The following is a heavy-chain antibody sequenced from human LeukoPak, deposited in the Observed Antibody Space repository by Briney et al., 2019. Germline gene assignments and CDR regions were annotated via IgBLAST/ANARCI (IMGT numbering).Heavy chain of an antibody. J-gene: IGHJ4*02. V-gene: IGHV1-46*01. Sequence: ASVKVSCKASGYTFTSYYMHWVRQAPGQGLEWMGIINPSGGSTSYAQKFQGRVTMTRDMPTSTVYMELSSLRSEDTAVYYCARATPYCSGGSCPPTIDYWGQGTLVTVSS. CDR1: GYTFTSYY. D-gene: IGHD2-15*01. CDR2: INPSGGST. CDR3: ARATPYCSGGSCPPTIDY.